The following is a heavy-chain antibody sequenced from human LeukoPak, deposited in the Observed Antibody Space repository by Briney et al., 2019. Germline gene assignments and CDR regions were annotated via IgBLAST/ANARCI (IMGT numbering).Heavy chain of an antibody. CDR3: ARTFLYKWNDVAYYYYMDA. J-gene: IGHJ6*03. V-gene: IGHV4-4*07. CDR1: GGSISSYY. D-gene: IGHD1-20*01. Sequence: SETLSLTCTVSGGSISSYYWSWIRQPAGKGLEWIGRIYTSGSTNYNPSLKSRVTMSVDTSKNQFSLKLSSVTAADTAVYYCARTFLYKWNDVAYYYYMDAWGKGTTVTVS. CDR2: IYTSGST.